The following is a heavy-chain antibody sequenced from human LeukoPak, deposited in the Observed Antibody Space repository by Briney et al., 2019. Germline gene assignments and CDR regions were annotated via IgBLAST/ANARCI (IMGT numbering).Heavy chain of an antibody. CDR3: ASVDYSNAFDI. Sequence: SQTLSLTCTVSGGSISSGGHYWTWIRQPAGKGLEWIGRTYGSGSTKFNPSLESRVTISLDTSKNQYSLKLSSVTAADTAVYYCASVDYSNAFDIWGQGTMVTASS. J-gene: IGHJ3*02. CDR2: TYGSGST. V-gene: IGHV4-61*02. D-gene: IGHD4-11*01. CDR1: GGSISSGGHY.